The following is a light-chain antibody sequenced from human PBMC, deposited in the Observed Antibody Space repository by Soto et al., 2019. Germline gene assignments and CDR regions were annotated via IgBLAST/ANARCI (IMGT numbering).Light chain of an antibody. Sequence: DIQMTQSPSSVSASVGDRVTITCRASQGISTYLAWYQQTPGKAPKLLVYLISTLQSGVPSRFSGSGSGTEFSLTISSLQPEDFATYYCQQGDAFPLTFGGGTKVEI. J-gene: IGKJ4*01. CDR1: QGISTY. CDR3: QQGDAFPLT. V-gene: IGKV1-12*01. CDR2: LIS.